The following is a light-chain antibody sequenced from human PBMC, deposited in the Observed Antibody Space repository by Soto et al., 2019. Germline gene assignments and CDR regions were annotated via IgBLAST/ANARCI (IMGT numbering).Light chain of an antibody. CDR3: QQYNSYPWT. CDR2: DVS. Sequence: GDRVTITGRASQSISGWLAWYQQKPGKAPKLLIYDVSSLESGVPSRFSGSGSGTEFTLAISSLQPDDFATYYCQQYNSYPWTFGQGTKV. V-gene: IGKV1-5*01. J-gene: IGKJ1*01. CDR1: QSISGW.